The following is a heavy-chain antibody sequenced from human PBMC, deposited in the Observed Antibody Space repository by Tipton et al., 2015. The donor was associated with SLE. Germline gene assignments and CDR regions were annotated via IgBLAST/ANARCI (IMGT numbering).Heavy chain of an antibody. CDR2: IYYSGST. Sequence: TLSLTCTVSGGSISSSSYYWGWIRQPPGKGLEWIGSIYYSGSTYYNPSLKSRVTISLNTSKNQFSLKLSSVTAADTAVYYCARDKGIGYCSGGSCSRGFDYWGQGTLVTVSS. D-gene: IGHD2-15*01. CDR1: GGSISSSSYY. V-gene: IGHV4-39*07. J-gene: IGHJ4*02. CDR3: ARDKGIGYCSGGSCSRGFDY.